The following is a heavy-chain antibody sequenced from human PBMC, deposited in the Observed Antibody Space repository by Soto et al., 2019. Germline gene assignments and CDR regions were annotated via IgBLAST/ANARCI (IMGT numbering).Heavy chain of an antibody. CDR3: AKYAPLGYCSGGSCSRDLYYYYGMDV. J-gene: IGHJ6*02. CDR2: ISGSGGST. CDR1: GFTFSSYA. D-gene: IGHD2-15*01. Sequence: EVQLLESGGGLVQPGGSLRLSCAASGFTFSSYAMSWVRQAPGKGLEWVSAISGSGGSTYYADAVKGRFTISRDNSKNTLYLQMNRLRAEDTAVYYCAKYAPLGYCSGGSCSRDLYYYYGMDVWGQGTTVTVSS. V-gene: IGHV3-23*01.